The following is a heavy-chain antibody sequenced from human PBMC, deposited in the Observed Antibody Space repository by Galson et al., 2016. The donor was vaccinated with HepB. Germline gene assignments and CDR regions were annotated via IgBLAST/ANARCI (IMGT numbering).Heavy chain of an antibody. D-gene: IGHD6-19*01. J-gene: IGHJ4*02. CDR2: INTGGGQT. CDR3: ANAGYSSGWSGY. Sequence: SVKVSCKASGYIFTNYGIHWVRQAPGQRPEWMGWINTGGGQTKYSQKFQGRVTISRDASASATYMELSGLTSEGTAVYYCANAGYSSGWSGYWGQGTLVTVSS. V-gene: IGHV1-3*04. CDR1: GYIFTNYG.